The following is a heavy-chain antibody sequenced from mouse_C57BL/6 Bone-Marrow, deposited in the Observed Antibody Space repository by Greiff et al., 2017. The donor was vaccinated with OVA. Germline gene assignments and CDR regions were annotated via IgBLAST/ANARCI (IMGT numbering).Heavy chain of an antibody. CDR1: GFTFSDYG. V-gene: IGHV5-17*01. Sequence: EVKVEESGGGLVKPGGSLKLSCAASGFTFSDYGMHWVRQAPEKGLEWVAYISSGSSTIYYADTVKGRFTISRDNAKNTLFLHMTSLRSEETAMYYCARKAWFAYWGQGTLVTVSA. J-gene: IGHJ3*01. CDR3: ARKAWFAY. CDR2: ISSGSSTI.